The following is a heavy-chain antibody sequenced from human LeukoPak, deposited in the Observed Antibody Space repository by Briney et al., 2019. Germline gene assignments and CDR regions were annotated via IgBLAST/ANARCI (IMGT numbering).Heavy chain of an antibody. CDR2: ISGSGGST. CDR1: GFTFSSYG. V-gene: IGHV3-23*01. Sequence: GGTLRLSCAASGFTFSSYGMSWVRQAPGKGLEWVSAISGSGGSTYYADSVKGRFTISRDNSKNTLYLQMNSLRAEDTAVYYCAKDLNGLPPKEPFDYWGQGTLVTVSS. J-gene: IGHJ4*02. D-gene: IGHD5-12*01. CDR3: AKDLNGLPPKEPFDY.